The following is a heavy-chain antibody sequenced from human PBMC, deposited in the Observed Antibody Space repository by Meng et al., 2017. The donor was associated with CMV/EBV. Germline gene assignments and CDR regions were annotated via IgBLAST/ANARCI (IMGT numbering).Heavy chain of an antibody. CDR2: INHSGST. CDR1: GGSFSGYY. V-gene: IGHV4-34*01. CDR3: ARGGNWFDP. J-gene: IGHJ5*02. Sequence: HVPLPQWGEGLFKPSETLSLTCAVYGGSFSGYYWSWIRQPPGKGLEWIGEINHSGSTNYNPSLKSRVTISVDTSKNQFSLKLSSVTAADTAVYYCARGGNWFDPWGQGTLVTVSS.